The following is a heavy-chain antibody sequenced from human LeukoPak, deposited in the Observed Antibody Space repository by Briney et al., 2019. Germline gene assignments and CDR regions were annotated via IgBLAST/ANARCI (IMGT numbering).Heavy chain of an antibody. J-gene: IGHJ4*02. Sequence: GGSLRLSCAASGFTFSTYAMHWVRQAPGKGLEYVSSISTNGGSTNHAISVKGRFTISRDNSKNTLYLQMNSLRAEDTAVYYCANARPLDCSSTSCYTPEDYWGQGTLVTVSS. CDR3: ANARPLDCSSTSCYTPEDY. D-gene: IGHD2-2*02. CDR2: ISTNGGST. CDR1: GFTFSTYA. V-gene: IGHV3-64*01.